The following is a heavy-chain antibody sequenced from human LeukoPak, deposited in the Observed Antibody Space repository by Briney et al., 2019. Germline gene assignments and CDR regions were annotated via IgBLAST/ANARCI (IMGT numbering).Heavy chain of an antibody. V-gene: IGHV3-15*01. CDR3: TKGSQGVPVGMGLS. Sequence: PGGSLRLSCAASGFTSSNPWMSWVRQAPGKGLEWVGRIKSKTDGGTTDYAAPVKGRFTISRDDSKNTLYLQMNSLKTEDTAVYYCTKGSQGVPVGMGLSWGQGTLVTVSS. CDR2: IKSKTDGGTT. J-gene: IGHJ5*02. CDR1: GFTSSNPW. D-gene: IGHD2-2*01.